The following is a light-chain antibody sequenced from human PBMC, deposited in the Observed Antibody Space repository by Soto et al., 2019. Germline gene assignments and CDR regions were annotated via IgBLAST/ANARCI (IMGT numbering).Light chain of an antibody. CDR3: ETWDSNTRV. J-gene: IGLJ3*02. CDR1: SGHSSDI. V-gene: IGLV4-60*02. CDR2: LEGSGSY. Sequence: QLVLTQSSSASASLGSSVKLTCTLSSGHSSDIIAWHQQQPGKAPRYLMKLEGSGSYNKGSGVPDRFSGSRSGADRYLTISNLQFEDEADYYCETWDSNTRVFGGGTKLTVL.